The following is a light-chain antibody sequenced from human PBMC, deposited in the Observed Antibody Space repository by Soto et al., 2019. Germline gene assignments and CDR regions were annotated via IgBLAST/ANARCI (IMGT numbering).Light chain of an antibody. CDR2: DAS. Sequence: IQMIQSPNSLSASLGDRVTSTCHASQDISNYLNWYQQKPGKAPKLLIYDASNLETGVPSRFSGSGSETDFTFTISSLQPEDIATYYSTVSANLPIPSGQGTRLEIK. J-gene: IGKJ5*01. CDR3: TVSANLPIP. V-gene: IGKV1-33*01. CDR1: QDISNY.